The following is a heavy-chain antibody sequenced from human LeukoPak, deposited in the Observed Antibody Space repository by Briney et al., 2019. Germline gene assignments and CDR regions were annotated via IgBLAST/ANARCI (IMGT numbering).Heavy chain of an antibody. J-gene: IGHJ4*02. CDR2: INHSGST. CDR1: GGSISSGGYS. Sequence: SETLSLTCAVSGGSISSGGYSWSWIRQPPGKGLEWIGEINHSGSTNYNPSLKSRVTISVDTSKNQFSLKLGSVTAADTAVYYCARGATRFDYWGQGTLVTVSS. V-gene: IGHV4-34*01. CDR3: ARGATRFDY.